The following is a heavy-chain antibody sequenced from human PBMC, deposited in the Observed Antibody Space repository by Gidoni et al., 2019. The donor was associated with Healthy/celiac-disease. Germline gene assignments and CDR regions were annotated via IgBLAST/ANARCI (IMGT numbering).Heavy chain of an antibody. CDR2: IYYSGST. D-gene: IGHD3-22*01. V-gene: IGHV4-39*01. J-gene: IGHJ4*02. CDR3: ARLALDSSGYYSFDY. CDR1: GGSISSSSYY. Sequence: QLQLQESGPGLVKLSETLSLTCTVSGGSISSSSYYWGWIRQPPGKGLEWIGSIYYSGSTYYNPSLKSRVTISVDTSKNQFSLKLSSVTAADTAVYYCARLALDSSGYYSFDYWGQGTLVTVSS.